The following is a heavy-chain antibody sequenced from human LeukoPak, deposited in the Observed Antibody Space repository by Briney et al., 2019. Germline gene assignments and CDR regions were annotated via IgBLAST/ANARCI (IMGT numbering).Heavy chain of an antibody. CDR3: ARDDGDNAYDY. CDR2: ISSTGTSI. V-gene: IGHV3-48*01. Sequence: GGSLRLSCAASGFTFSSYAMIWVRQAPGKGLEWVSYISSTGTSIYYADSVKGRFTISRDNAKNSLYLQMNSLRAEDTAVCYCARDDGDNAYDYWGQGTLVTVSS. D-gene: IGHD4-17*01. CDR1: GFTFSSYA. J-gene: IGHJ4*02.